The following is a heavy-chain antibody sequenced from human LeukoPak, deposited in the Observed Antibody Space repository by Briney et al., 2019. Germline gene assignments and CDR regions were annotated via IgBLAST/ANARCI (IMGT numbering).Heavy chain of an antibody. CDR2: IYHSGST. CDR1: GGSISSGGYS. V-gene: IGHV4-30-2*01. J-gene: IGHJ5*02. Sequence: PSQTLSLTCAVSGGSISSGGYSWSWIRQPPGKGLEWIGYIYHSGSTYYNPSLKSRVTISVDRSKNQFSLKLSSVTAADTAVYYCAREVVGATIWFDPWGQGTLVTVSS. CDR3: AREVVGATIWFDP. D-gene: IGHD1-26*01.